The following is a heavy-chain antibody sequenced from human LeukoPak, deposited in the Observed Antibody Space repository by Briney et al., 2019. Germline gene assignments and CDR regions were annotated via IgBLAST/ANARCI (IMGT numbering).Heavy chain of an antibody. V-gene: IGHV1-69*04. CDR3: AGDSSGYYNL. CDR2: IIPILGIA. J-gene: IGHJ4*02. D-gene: IGHD3-22*01. CDR1: GGTFSSYA. Sequence: SVTVSFKASGGTFSSYAISWVRQAPGQGLEWMGRIIPILGIANYAQKFQGRVTITADKSTSTAYMELSSLRSEDTAVYYCAGDSSGYYNLWGQGTLVTVSS.